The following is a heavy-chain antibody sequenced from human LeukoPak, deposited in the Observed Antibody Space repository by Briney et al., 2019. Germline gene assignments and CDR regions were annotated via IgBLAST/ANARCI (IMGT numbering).Heavy chain of an antibody. CDR1: GFTFSSYA. J-gene: IGHJ3*02. D-gene: IGHD5-24*01. Sequence: QAGGSLRLSCAASGFTFSSYAMSWVRQAPGKGLEWVSAISGSGGSTYYADSVKGRFTISRDNSKNTLYLQMNSLRAEDTAVYYCAKDRRGEGYNFDVFDIGGKGKMVTV. CDR3: AKDRRGEGYNFDVFDI. V-gene: IGHV3-23*01. CDR2: ISGSGGST.